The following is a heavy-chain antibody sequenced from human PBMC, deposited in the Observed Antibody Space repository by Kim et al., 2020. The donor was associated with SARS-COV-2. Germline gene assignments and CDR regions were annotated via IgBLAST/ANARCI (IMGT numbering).Heavy chain of an antibody. CDR3: ARHSILTGYGRGPNWFDP. CDR2: IYYSGST. CDR1: GGSISSYY. D-gene: IGHD3-9*01. Sequence: SETLSLTCTVSGGSISSYYWSWIRQPPGKGLEWIGYIYYSGSTNYNPSLKSRVTISVDTSKNQFSLKLSSVTAADTAVYYCARHSILTGYGRGPNWFDPWGQGTLVTVSS. J-gene: IGHJ5*02. V-gene: IGHV4-59*08.